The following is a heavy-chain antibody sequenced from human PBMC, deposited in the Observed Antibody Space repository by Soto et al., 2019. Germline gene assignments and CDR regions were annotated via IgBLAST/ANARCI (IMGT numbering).Heavy chain of an antibody. CDR3: ARGERVYTPPGGVEP. J-gene: IGHJ5*02. CDR1: GFTFSDYW. Sequence: EVQLVESGGGLVQPGGSLRLSCAVSGFTFSDYWMNWVRQGPGKGLVWVSHINSDGTTRRYADAVKGRFTISRDNTENTLYREMTSLRAEDTAVYYCARGERVYTPPGGVEPWGQATLVTVSS. D-gene: IGHD3-16*01. V-gene: IGHV3-74*01. CDR2: INSDGTTR.